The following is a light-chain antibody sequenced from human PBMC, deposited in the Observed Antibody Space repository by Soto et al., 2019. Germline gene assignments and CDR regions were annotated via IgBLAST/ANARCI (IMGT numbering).Light chain of an antibody. J-gene: IGKJ1*01. V-gene: IGKV3-20*01. CDR2: GAS. CDR1: QSVSSNY. CDR3: QQFGSSLPWT. Sequence: EIVLTQSPGTLSLSPGERATLSCRASQSVSSNYLAWYQQKPGQAPRLLIFGASSRATGIPDRISGSGSGTDFTLTINRLEPEDFAVYYCQQFGSSLPWTFGQGTKVEIK.